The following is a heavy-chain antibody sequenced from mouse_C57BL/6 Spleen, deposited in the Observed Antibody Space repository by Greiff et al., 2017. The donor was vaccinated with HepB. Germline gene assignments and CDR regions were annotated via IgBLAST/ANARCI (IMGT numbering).Heavy chain of an antibody. D-gene: IGHD1-1*01. CDR3: ARRYDGSSSGYFDV. CDR2: IYPGDGDT. CDR1: GYAFSSYW. V-gene: IGHV1-80*01. J-gene: IGHJ1*03. Sequence: QVQLQQSGAELVKPGASVKISCKASGYAFSSYWMNWVKQRPGKGLEWIGQIYPGDGDTNYNGKFKGKATLTADKSSSTAYMQLSSLTSEDSAVYFCARRYDGSSSGYFDVWGTGTTVTVSS.